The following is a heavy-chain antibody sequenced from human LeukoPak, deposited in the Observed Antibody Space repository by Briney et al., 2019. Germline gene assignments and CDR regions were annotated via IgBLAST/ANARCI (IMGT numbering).Heavy chain of an antibody. V-gene: IGHV4-4*02. Sequence: PSETLSLTCAVSGDSISSGNWWNWVRQPPGKGLEWIGEIYHSGTTNYKPSLKRRGTISVDKSKNQFSLKLSSVTAADTAVYYCARDAYDSSGYSFDYWGQGTLVTVSS. CDR2: IYHSGTT. CDR3: ARDAYDSSGYSFDY. CDR1: GDSISSGNW. J-gene: IGHJ4*02. D-gene: IGHD3-22*01.